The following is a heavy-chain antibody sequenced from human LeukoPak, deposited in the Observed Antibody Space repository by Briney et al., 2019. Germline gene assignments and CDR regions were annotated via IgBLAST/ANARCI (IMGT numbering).Heavy chain of an antibody. D-gene: IGHD7-27*01. CDR2: INPNSGGT. CDR3: ARDPNWGSAAFDI. J-gene: IGHJ3*02. Sequence: ASVKVSCKASGYTFTGYYMHWVRQAPGQGLEWMGWINPNSGGTNYAQKFQGRVTMTRDTSISTAYMELSRLRSDDTAVYYCARDPNWGSAAFDIWGQGTMVTVSS. CDR1: GYTFTGYY. V-gene: IGHV1-2*02.